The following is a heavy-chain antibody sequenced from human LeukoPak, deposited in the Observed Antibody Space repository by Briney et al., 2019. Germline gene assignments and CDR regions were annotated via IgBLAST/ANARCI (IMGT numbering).Heavy chain of an antibody. Sequence: PGGSLRLSCAASGFIFTNYFMSWVRQAPGKGLEWVASIKHDGSEKYYVDSVGGRFTISRDNTMNSLYLQMSSLRAEDTAVYYCATDRGWRTSGYYLYYFEYWGQGTLVTFSS. CDR3: ATDRGWRTSGYYLYYFEY. CDR1: GFIFTNYF. J-gene: IGHJ4*02. CDR2: IKHDGSEK. V-gene: IGHV3-7*01. D-gene: IGHD3-3*01.